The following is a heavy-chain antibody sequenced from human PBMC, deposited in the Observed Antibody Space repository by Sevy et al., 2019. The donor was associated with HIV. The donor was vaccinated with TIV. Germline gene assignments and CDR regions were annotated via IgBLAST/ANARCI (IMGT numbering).Heavy chain of an antibody. Sequence: GGSLRLSCAASGFAFTNYYAMHWVRQAPGKGLEWVALISFDESDKYYADSVKGRFTISRDNFKNTLYLQMNSLKTEETAVYYCARPRANYVDNYFFYAMDVWGQGTTVTVSS. D-gene: IGHD4-17*01. CDR1: GFAFTNYYA. CDR3: ARPRANYVDNYFFYAMDV. J-gene: IGHJ6*02. CDR2: ISFDESDK. V-gene: IGHV3-30-3*01.